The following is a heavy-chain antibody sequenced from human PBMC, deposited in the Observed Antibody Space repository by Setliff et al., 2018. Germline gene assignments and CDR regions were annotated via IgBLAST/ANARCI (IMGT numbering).Heavy chain of an antibody. CDR1: GYTFTGYY. CDR2: INPHSGGT. Sequence: ASVKVSCKASGYTFTGYYIHWVRQAPGQGLEWMGWINPHSGGTNYAQKFQGRVTMTSDTSTNTVYLEVSSLRSEDTAVYFCARDRFYNSWSGTSITAPHDAFDIWGQGTMVTVSS. J-gene: IGHJ3*02. D-gene: IGHD3-3*01. V-gene: IGHV1-2*02. CDR3: ARDRFYNSWSGTSITAPHDAFDI.